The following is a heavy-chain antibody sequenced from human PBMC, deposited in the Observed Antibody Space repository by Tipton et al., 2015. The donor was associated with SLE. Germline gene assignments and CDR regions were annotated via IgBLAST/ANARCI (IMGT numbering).Heavy chain of an antibody. Sequence: VQLVQSGAEVKKPGESLKISCKGSGYTFISYWIGWVRQMPGKGLEWMGIIYPGDSDTRYGPSFQGQVTISADKSISTAYLQWSSLKAPDTAMYYCARRGYSVYDWNAFDIWGQGTMVTVSS. CDR2: IYPGDSDT. J-gene: IGHJ3*02. CDR1: GYTFISYW. V-gene: IGHV5-51*01. D-gene: IGHD5/OR15-5a*01. CDR3: ARRGYSVYDWNAFDI.